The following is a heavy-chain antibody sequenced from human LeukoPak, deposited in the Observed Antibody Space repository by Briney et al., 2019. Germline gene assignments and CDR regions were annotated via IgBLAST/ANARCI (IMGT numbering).Heavy chain of an antibody. CDR1: GFTFSSYS. CDR3: ARDLSSVFGVFDI. Sequence: PGGSLRLSCAASGFTFSSYSMNWVRQAPGKGLEWVSSISSSSSYIYYADSVKGRFTISRDDSKNTLYLQMNSLRAEDTAVYYCARDLSSVFGVFDIWGQGTMVTVSS. D-gene: IGHD2-8*01. CDR2: ISSSSSYI. J-gene: IGHJ3*02. V-gene: IGHV3-21*04.